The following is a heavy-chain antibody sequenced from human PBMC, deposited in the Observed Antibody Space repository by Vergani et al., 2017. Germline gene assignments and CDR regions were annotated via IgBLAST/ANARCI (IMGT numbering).Heavy chain of an antibody. CDR3: AKGTALYYDFWSGYWAFDY. CDR2: ISGSGGST. V-gene: IGHV3-23*01. D-gene: IGHD3-3*01. CDR1: GFTFSSYA. Sequence: EVQLLESGGGLVQPGGSLRLSCAASGFTFSSYAMSWVRQAPGKGLEWVSAISGSGGSTYYAKSVKGRFTISRDNSKNTLYLQMNSLRAEDTAVYYCAKGTALYYDFWSGYWAFDYWGQGTLVTVSS. J-gene: IGHJ4*02.